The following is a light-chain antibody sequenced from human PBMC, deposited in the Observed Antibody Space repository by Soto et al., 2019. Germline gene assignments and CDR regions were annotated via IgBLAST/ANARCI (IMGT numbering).Light chain of an antibody. CDR1: QSVSSSY. CDR2: GAS. CDR3: QQYGSSPGNT. J-gene: IGKJ2*01. Sequence: EIVLTQSPGTLSLSPGERATLSCRASQSVSSSYLAWYQQKPGQAPRLLIYGASSRATGIPDRFSGSGSGTDFTLTISILEPEYFAVYYCQQYGSSPGNTFGQGTKLEIK. V-gene: IGKV3-20*01.